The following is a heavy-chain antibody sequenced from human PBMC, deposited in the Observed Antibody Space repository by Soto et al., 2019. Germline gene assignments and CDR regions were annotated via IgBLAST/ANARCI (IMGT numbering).Heavy chain of an antibody. J-gene: IGHJ4*02. Sequence: QVQLVQSGAEVKKPGASVKVSCKASGYTFRAYPIYWMRQAPGQRLECMGWINASNGNTRYSEKFEGRVTFTRDTSATTAYMEFSSLRSEDTAVYFCARDTDLTLVTTLDYWGQGTPVTVSS. CDR3: ARDTDLTLVTTLDY. CDR2: INASNGNT. V-gene: IGHV1-3*01. CDR1: GYTFRAYP. D-gene: IGHD4-17*01.